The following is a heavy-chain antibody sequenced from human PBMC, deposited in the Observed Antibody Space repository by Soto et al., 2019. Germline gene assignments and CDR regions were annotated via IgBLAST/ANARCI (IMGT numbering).Heavy chain of an antibody. CDR1: GYSFTSYW. D-gene: IGHD3-22*01. Sequence: GESLKISCKGSGYSFTSYWISWVRQMPGKGLEWMGRIDPSDSYTNYSASFQGHVTISADKCISTAYLQWSSLKASDTAMYYCARRTYSYHSSGYYYFDYRGQGTLVTVSS. V-gene: IGHV5-10-1*01. J-gene: IGHJ4*02. CDR3: ARRTYSYHSSGYYYFDY. CDR2: IDPSDSYT.